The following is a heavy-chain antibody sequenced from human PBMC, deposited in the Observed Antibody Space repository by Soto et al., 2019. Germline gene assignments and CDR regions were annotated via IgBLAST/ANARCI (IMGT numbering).Heavy chain of an antibody. CDR2: IYYSGST. J-gene: IGHJ4*02. CDR3: ARRYGGNFDY. Sequence: SETLSLTCTVSGGSISSYYWSWIRQPPGKGLEWIGYIYYSGSTNYNPSLKSRVTISVDTSKNQFSLKLSSVTAADTAVYYCARRYGGNFDYWGQGILVTVSS. V-gene: IGHV4-59*01. D-gene: IGHD3-16*01. CDR1: GGSISSYY.